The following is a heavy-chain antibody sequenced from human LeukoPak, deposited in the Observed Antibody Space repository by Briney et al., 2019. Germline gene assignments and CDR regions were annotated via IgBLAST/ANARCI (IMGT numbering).Heavy chain of an antibody. CDR3: ARESTAVAADY. CDR1: GFTFSSYS. V-gene: IGHV3-21*01. D-gene: IGHD6-19*01. CDR2: ISSSSSYI. Sequence: AGGSLRLSCAASGFTFSSYSMNWVRQAPGKGLEWVSSISSSSSYIYYADSVKGRFTISRDNAKNSLYLQMNSLRAEDTAVHYCARESTAVAADYWGQGTLVTVSS. J-gene: IGHJ4*02.